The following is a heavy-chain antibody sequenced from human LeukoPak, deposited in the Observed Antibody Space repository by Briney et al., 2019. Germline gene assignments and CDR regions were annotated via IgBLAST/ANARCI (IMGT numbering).Heavy chain of an antibody. Sequence: PSETLSLTCTVSGASISSDNYYWGWIRQPPGKGLEWIGSFYYGGGTFYNASLKSRLTMSVDTSENQFSLKLTSVTATDTAVYYCARALSQGWSGYFGNAASNWFDPWGQGTLVAVSS. D-gene: IGHD3-3*01. CDR3: ARALSQGWSGYFGNAASNWFDP. CDR2: FYYGGGT. CDR1: GASISSDNYY. V-gene: IGHV4-39*01. J-gene: IGHJ5*02.